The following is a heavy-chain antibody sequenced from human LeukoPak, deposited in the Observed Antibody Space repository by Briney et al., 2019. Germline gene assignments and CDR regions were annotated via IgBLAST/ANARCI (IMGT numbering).Heavy chain of an antibody. CDR1: GFTFSSYS. CDR2: ISSSSITI. J-gene: IGHJ4*02. Sequence: GGSLRLSCAASGFTFSSYSLNWVRQAPGKGLEWVSFISSSSITIYYADSVKGRFAISRDNAEKSLYLQMNSLRAEDTAVYYYARDRGGSYSAIDYWGQGTLVTVSS. CDR3: ARDRGGSYSAIDY. V-gene: IGHV3-48*04. D-gene: IGHD2-15*01.